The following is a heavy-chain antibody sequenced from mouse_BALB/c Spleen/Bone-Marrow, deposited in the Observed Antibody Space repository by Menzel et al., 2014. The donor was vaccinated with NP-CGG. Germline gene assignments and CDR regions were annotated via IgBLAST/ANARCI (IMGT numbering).Heavy chain of an antibody. Sequence: QVQLQQSGPGLVSPSQSLSITCTVSGFSLTSYGVHWVRQPPGKGLEWLGVIWAGGSTNYNSALMSRLSISKDNSKGQVFLKMNSLQTDDTAMYYCARVIRYESYFDYWGQGTTLTVSS. CDR2: IWAGGST. CDR3: ARVIRYESYFDY. CDR1: GFSLTSYG. J-gene: IGHJ2*01. V-gene: IGHV2-9*02. D-gene: IGHD2-14*01.